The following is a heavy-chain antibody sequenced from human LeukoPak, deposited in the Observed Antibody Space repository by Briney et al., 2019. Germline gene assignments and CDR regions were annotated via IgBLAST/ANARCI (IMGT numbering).Heavy chain of an antibody. D-gene: IGHD6-25*01. CDR1: GGSISSYY. CDR3: ARSPAWGDGSGYQDY. V-gene: IGHV4-59*08. CDR2: IYYSGST. Sequence: SETLSLTCTVSGGSISSYYWSWIRQPPGKGLEWIGYIYYSGSTNYNPSLKGRVTISVDTSKNQFSLKLSSVTAADTAVYYCARSPAWGDGSGYQDYWGQGTLVTVSS. J-gene: IGHJ4*02.